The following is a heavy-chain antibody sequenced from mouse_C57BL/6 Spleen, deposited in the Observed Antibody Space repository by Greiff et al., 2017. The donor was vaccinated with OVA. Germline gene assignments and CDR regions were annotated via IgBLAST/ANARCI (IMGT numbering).Heavy chain of an antibody. CDR2: IDPETGGT. CDR1: GYTFTDYE. Sequence: QVQLQQSGAELVRPGASVTLSCKASGYTFTDYEMHWVKQTPVHGLEWIGAIDPETGGTAYNQKFKGKAILTADKSSSTAYMELRSLTSEDSAVYYCTRSRGWLPFDYWGQGTTLTVSS. J-gene: IGHJ2*01. CDR3: TRSRGWLPFDY. D-gene: IGHD2-2*01. V-gene: IGHV1-15*01.